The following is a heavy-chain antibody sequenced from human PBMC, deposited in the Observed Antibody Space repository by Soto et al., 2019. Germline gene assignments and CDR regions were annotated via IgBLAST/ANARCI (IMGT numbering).Heavy chain of an antibody. J-gene: IGHJ5*02. D-gene: IGHD2-15*01. CDR1: GYTFTSYD. Sequence: QVQLVQSGAEVKKPGASVKVSCKASGYTFTSYDINWVRQATGQGLEWMGWMNPNSGNTGYAQKFQGRVTMTSNTSLTIAYMSLSGLRPDVTAVYYCASGRLDGRCCDPWGQGTLVTVSA. CDR3: ASGRLDGRCCDP. V-gene: IGHV1-8*01. CDR2: MNPNSGNT.